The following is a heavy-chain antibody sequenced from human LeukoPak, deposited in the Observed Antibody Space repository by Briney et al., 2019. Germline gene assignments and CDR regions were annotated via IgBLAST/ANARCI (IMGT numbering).Heavy chain of an antibody. CDR1: GFTFSSYA. D-gene: IGHD3-16*01. CDR2: ISGSGGST. V-gene: IGHV3-23*01. Sequence: GGSLRLSCAASGFTFSSYAMSWVRQAPGKGLEWVSAISGSGGSTYCADSVKGRFTISRDNSKNTLYLQMNSLRAEDTAVYYCAKSSHAFGAFDIWGQGTMVTVSS. CDR3: AKSSHAFGAFDI. J-gene: IGHJ3*02.